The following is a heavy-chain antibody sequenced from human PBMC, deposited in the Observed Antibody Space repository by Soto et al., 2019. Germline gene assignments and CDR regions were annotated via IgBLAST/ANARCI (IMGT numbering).Heavy chain of an antibody. Sequence: SETLSLTCTVSGGSISSGGYYWSWIRQHPGKGLEWIGYIYYSGSTYYNPSLKSRVTISVDTSKNQFSLKLSSVTAADTAVYYCARVPVVAAMGDGVYFDYWGQGTLVTVSS. V-gene: IGHV4-31*03. CDR3: ARVPVVAAMGDGVYFDY. CDR2: IYYSGST. J-gene: IGHJ4*02. D-gene: IGHD2-15*01. CDR1: GGSISSGGYY.